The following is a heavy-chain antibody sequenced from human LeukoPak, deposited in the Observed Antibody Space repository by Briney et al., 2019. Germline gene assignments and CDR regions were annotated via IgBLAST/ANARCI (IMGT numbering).Heavy chain of an antibody. CDR1: GVSISSYY. V-gene: IGHV4-59*01. Sequence: SETLSLTCTVSGVSISSYYWSWIRQPPGKGLEWIGYISYSGSTNSNSSLKSRVTTSVDTSKNQFSLKLSSVTAADTAVYYCARTFGRGSRYFDLWGRGTLVTVSS. CDR3: ARTFGRGSRYFDL. J-gene: IGHJ2*01. CDR2: ISYSGST. D-gene: IGHD3/OR15-3a*01.